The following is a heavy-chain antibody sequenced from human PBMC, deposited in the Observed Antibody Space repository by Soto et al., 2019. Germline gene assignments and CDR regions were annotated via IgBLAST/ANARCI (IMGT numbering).Heavy chain of an antibody. V-gene: IGHV3-33*01. J-gene: IGHJ6*02. CDR3: EREGNEGFLIDYHAMDV. CDR1: GFTFSSFG. Sequence: QVQLVESGGGVVQPGKSLRLSCEASGFTFSSFGISWVRQAPGKGLEWVASIGWNGRNEKYGDLVTGRFVISRDNSKKSVSLLMSSLRADDTAVYYCEREGNEGFLIDYHAMDVWGLGTSVTVSS. D-gene: IGHD3-16*02. CDR2: IGWNGRNE.